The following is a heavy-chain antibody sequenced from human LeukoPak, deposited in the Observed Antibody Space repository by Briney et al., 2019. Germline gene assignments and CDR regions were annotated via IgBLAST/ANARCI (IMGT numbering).Heavy chain of an antibody. CDR2: ISSSSSYI. CDR3: ARDGYSSSWYAKPPNWFDP. J-gene: IGHJ5*02. V-gene: IGHV3-21*01. CDR1: GFTFSSYS. D-gene: IGHD6-13*01. Sequence: GGSLRLSCAASGFTFSSYSMNWVRQAPGKGLKWVSSISSSSSYIYYADSVKGRFTISRDNAKNSLYLQMNSLRAEDTAVYYCARDGYSSSWYAKPPNWFDPWGQGTLVTVSS.